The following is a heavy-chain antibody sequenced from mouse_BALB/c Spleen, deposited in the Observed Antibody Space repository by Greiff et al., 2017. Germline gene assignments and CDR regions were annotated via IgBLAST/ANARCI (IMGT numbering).Heavy chain of an antibody. J-gene: IGHJ3*01. Sequence: VQLQQPGAELVMPGASVKMSCKASGYTFTDYWMHWVKQRPGQGLEWIGAIDTSDSYTSYNQKFKGKATLTVDESSSTAYMQLSSLTSEDSAVYYCAREYYGSSWFAYWGQGTLVTVSA. V-gene: IGHV1-69*01. D-gene: IGHD1-1*01. CDR2: IDTSDSYT. CDR1: GYTFTDYW. CDR3: AREYYGSSWFAY.